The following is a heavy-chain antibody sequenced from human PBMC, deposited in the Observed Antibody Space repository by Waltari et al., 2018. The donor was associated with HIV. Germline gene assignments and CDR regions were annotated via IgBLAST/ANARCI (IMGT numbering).Heavy chain of an antibody. D-gene: IGHD3-16*01. CDR1: GFTFSTYA. CDR2: ISGSVLTS. V-gene: IGHV3-23*04. Sequence: VQLVESGGGLVQPGGSLRLSCAASGFTFSTYAMNWVRQAPGKGLEWVSIISGSVLTSYYAESVRGRFTISRDNVKNTLYLEMNNLRADDTAIYYCASAFYFGTPPVTWGRGTLVTVSS. CDR3: ASAFYFGTPPVT. J-gene: IGHJ5*02.